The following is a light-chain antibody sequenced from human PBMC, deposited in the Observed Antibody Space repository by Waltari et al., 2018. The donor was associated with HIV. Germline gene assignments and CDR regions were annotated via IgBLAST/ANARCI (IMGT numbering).Light chain of an antibody. V-gene: IGLV2-14*01. CDR2: EVS. J-gene: IGLJ3*02. CDR3: SSYTSSTILGV. CDR1: SSDVGGYNF. Sequence: QSALTQPASLSGSPGQSITISCTGTSSDVGGYNFVSWYQQHPGKAPKLIIYEVSNRPSGVSDRFSGSKSGNKASLIISGLQAEDEGDYYCSSYTSSTILGVFGGGTKVTVL.